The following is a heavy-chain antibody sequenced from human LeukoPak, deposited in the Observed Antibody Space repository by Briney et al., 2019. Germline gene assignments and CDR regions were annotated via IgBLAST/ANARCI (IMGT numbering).Heavy chain of an antibody. V-gene: IGHV3-48*01. CDR3: ARSLTGVTSY. CDR1: GFTFSSYS. CDR2: ITASGTAM. Sequence: PGGSLRLSCAASGFTFSSYSMNWVRQAPGKGLEWVSHITASGTAMFYADSVKGRFTISRDNAKNSLYLQMNSLRAEDTAVYYCARSLTGVTSYWGQGTLVTVSS. J-gene: IGHJ4*02. D-gene: IGHD7-27*01.